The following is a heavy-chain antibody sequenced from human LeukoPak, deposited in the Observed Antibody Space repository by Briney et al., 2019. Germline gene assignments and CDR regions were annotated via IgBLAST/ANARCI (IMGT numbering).Heavy chain of an antibody. V-gene: IGHV3-23*01. Sequence: GGSLRLSCAASGFTFKEYGMSWVRQAPGKGLEGVSTINENARNTHYADSVQGRFTISRDNSKNTLLLQMNSLRVDDTALYYCTKGDGGWYPIDYWGQGTLVIVSS. D-gene: IGHD6-19*01. CDR3: TKGDGGWYPIDY. CDR1: GFTFKEYG. CDR2: INENARNT. J-gene: IGHJ4*02.